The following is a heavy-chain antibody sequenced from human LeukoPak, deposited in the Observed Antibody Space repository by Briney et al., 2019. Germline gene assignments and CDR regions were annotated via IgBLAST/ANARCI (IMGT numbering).Heavy chain of an antibody. V-gene: IGHV4-61*08. J-gene: IGHJ4*02. CDR1: GGSIDSGGFY. CDR3: ASGQAAVPAY. D-gene: IGHD2-2*01. Sequence: SQTLSLTCTVSGGSIDSGGFYWSWIRQPPGKGLEWIGYIYYSGSTNYNPSLKSRVTISVDTPKNQFSLKLSSVTAADTAVYYCASGQAAVPAYWGQGTLVTVSS. CDR2: IYYSGST.